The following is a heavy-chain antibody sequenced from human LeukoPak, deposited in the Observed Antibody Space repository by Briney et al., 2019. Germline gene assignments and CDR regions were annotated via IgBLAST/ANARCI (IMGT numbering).Heavy chain of an antibody. CDR2: INHSGST. D-gene: IGHD2-2*03. CDR3: ARHLAIVVVPAARAFDP. J-gene: IGHJ5*02. Sequence: TTSETLSLTCAVYGGSFSGYYWSWIRQPPGKGLEWIGEINHSGSTNYNPSLKSRVTISVDTSKNQFSLKLSSVTAADTAVYYCARHLAIVVVPAARAFDPWGQGTLVTVSS. CDR1: GGSFSGYY. V-gene: IGHV4-34*01.